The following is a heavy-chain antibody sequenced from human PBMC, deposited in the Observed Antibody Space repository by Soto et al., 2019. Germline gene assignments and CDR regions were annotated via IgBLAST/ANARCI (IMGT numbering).Heavy chain of an antibody. J-gene: IGHJ6*02. D-gene: IGHD3-22*01. CDR3: ARDQYDGSAYYYRGYGMGV. CDR2: IGSDGSST. CDR1: GFTFSTYW. V-gene: IGHV3-74*01. Sequence: EVQLVESGGGLVQPGGSLRLSCAASGFTFSTYWMHWVRQAPGKGLVWVSRIGSDGSSTSYAGSVKGRFTISRDDAKNTMYLQMNSLRAVDTAVYYCARDQYDGSAYYYRGYGMGVWGQGTTVTVSS.